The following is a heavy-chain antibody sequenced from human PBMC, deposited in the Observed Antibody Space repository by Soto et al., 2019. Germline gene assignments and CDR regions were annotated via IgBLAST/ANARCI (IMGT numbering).Heavy chain of an antibody. CDR1: GGTLSNTA. CDR3: ARGRIVVAGSSAYYGMDV. Sequence: QVQVVQSGAEVKGPGSSVQVSCKASGGTLSNTAFSWVRQAPGQGLEWMGGIIPVFGMVNYAHNFQGRVMIPADESMGTTYLELSRLRSEDTAVYYCARGRIVVAGSSAYYGMDVWGQGTTVTVSS. V-gene: IGHV1-69*01. D-gene: IGHD6-19*01. CDR2: IIPVFGMV. J-gene: IGHJ6*02.